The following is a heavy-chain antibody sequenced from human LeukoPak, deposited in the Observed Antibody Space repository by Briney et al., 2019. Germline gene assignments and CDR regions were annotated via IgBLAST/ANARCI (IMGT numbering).Heavy chain of an antibody. D-gene: IGHD1-26*01. CDR1: GFTFDAYG. V-gene: IGHV3-20*01. CDR2: INWNGGST. CDR3: ARMAGGSYLNYMDV. Sequence: GGSLRLSCAASGFTFDAYGMSWVRQAPGKGLEWVSGINWNGGSTGYADSVKGRFTISRDNAKNSLYLQMNSLRAEDTALYHCARMAGGSYLNYMDVWGKGTTVTVSS. J-gene: IGHJ6*03.